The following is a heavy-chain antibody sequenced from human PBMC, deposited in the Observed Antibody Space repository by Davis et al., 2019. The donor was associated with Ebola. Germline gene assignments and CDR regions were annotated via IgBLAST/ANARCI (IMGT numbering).Heavy chain of an antibody. CDR2: INAGNGNT. CDR1: GYTFTGYY. CDR3: ARCSSSYNYYYGMDV. D-gene: IGHD6-6*01. Sequence: AASVKVSCKASGYTFTGYYMHWVRQAPGQGLEWMGWINAGNGNTKYSQKFQGRVTITRDTSASTAYMELSSLRSEDTAVYYCARCSSSYNYYYGMDVWGQGTTVTVSS. V-gene: IGHV1-3*01. J-gene: IGHJ6*02.